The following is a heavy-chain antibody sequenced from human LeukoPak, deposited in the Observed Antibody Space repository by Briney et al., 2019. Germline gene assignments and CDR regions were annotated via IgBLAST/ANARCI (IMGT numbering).Heavy chain of an antibody. CDR1: GFTFSSYA. Sequence: GGSLRLSCAASGFTFSSYALSWVRQAPGKGLEWVSAISGSGGSTYYADSVKGRFTISRDNSKNTLYLQMNSLRAEDTAVYYCAKLETTVVTPYYYYGMDVWGQGTTVTVSS. D-gene: IGHD4-23*01. V-gene: IGHV3-23*01. J-gene: IGHJ6*02. CDR3: AKLETTVVTPYYYYGMDV. CDR2: ISGSGGST.